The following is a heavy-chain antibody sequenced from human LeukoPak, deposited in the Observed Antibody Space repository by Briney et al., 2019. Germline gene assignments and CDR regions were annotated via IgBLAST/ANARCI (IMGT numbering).Heavy chain of an antibody. Sequence: GESLRLSCAASGFTFSHYGMHWVRQAPGKGLEWVAFILYDGSNKYYADSVKGRFTISRDNSKNTLDLQMNSLRAEDTAVYYCAKKGFCNSGSCYGVFDYWGQGTLVTVSS. CDR2: ILYDGSNK. V-gene: IGHV3-30*02. CDR1: GFTFSHYG. CDR3: AKKGFCNSGSCYGVFDY. J-gene: IGHJ4*02. D-gene: IGHD2-2*01.